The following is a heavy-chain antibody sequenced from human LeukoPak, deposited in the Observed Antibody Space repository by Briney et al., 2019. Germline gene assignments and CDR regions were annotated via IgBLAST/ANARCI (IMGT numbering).Heavy chain of an antibody. J-gene: IGHJ3*02. CDR1: GGSISSGGYS. CDR2: IYYSGST. Sequence: PSETLSLTCAVSGGSISSGGYSWSWIRQPPGEGLEWIGYIYYSGSTYYNPSLKSRVTISVDTSKNQFSLKLSSVTAADTAVYYCAKVQFLEWLDAFDIWGQGTMVTVSS. CDR3: AKVQFLEWLDAFDI. D-gene: IGHD3-3*01. V-gene: IGHV4-30-4*07.